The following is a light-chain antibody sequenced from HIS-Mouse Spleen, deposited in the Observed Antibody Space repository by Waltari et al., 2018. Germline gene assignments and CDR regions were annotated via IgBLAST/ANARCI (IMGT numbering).Light chain of an antibody. CDR2: EVS. CDR1: SSDVGGYNY. Sequence: QSALTQPPSASGSPGQSVTISCPGTSSDVGGYNYVSWYQQHPGKAPKRMIYEVSKRPSGVPDRFSGSKSGNTASLTVSGLQAEDEADYYCSSYAGSNIYVFGTGTKVTVL. V-gene: IGLV2-8*01. CDR3: SSYAGSNIYV. J-gene: IGLJ1*01.